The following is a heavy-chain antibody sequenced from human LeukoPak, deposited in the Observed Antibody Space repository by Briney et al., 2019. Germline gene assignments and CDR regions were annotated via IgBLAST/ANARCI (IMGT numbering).Heavy chain of an antibody. V-gene: IGHV1-69*13. D-gene: IGHD1-26*01. CDR3: AREYRVGAGGSLPAVLVQN. CDR1: GGTFSSYA. J-gene: IGHJ4*02. CDR2: IIPIFGTA. Sequence: ASVKVSCKASGGTFSSYAISWVRQAPGQGLEWMGGIIPIFGTANYAQKFQGRVTITADESTSTAYMELSSLRSEDTAVYYCAREYRVGAGGSLPAVLVQNWGQGTLVTVSS.